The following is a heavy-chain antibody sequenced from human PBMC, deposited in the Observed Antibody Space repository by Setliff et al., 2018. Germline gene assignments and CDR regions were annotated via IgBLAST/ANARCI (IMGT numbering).Heavy chain of an antibody. V-gene: IGHV4-39*07. CDR3: ARESATIGEFPLYYFDK. Sequence: SETLSLTCTVSGGSISSSNDCWGWIRQPPGKGLEWIGSIYYSGSTYYSPSLKSRVTISVDTSKNQFSLKLSSVTAADTAVYYCARESATIGEFPLYYFDKWGQGIPVTVSS. D-gene: IGHD3-10*01. CDR1: GGSISSSNDC. J-gene: IGHJ4*02. CDR2: IYYSGST.